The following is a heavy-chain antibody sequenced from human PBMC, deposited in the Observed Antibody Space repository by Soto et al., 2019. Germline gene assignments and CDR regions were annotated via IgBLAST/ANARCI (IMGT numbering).Heavy chain of an antibody. CDR3: SRGTTWYYGSGSYYKEGTLRGGMDA. V-gene: IGHV6-1*01. D-gene: IGHD3-10*01. CDR2: TYYRSKWYN. Sequence: PSQTLSLTCAISGDSVSSNSAAWNWIMQSPSRGLEWLGRTYYRSKWYNDYAVSVKSRITINPDTSKNQFSLQLNSVTPEDTAVYWCSRGTTWYYGSGSYYKEGTLRGGMDAWGQVTTVAVSS. CDR1: GDSVSSNSAA. J-gene: IGHJ6*02.